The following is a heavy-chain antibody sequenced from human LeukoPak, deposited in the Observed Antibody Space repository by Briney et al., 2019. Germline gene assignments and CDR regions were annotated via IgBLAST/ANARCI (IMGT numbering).Heavy chain of an antibody. CDR1: GGSISSYY. V-gene: IGHV4-59*01. D-gene: IGHD1-7*01. CDR2: IYYSGST. J-gene: IGHJ6*02. CDR3: ARDNWNYGSSMDV. Sequence: SSETLSLTCTVSGGSISSYYWSWIRQPPGKGLEWIGYIYYSGSTNYNPTLKSRVTISVDTSKNQFSLKLSSVTAADTAVYYCARDNWNYGSSMDVWGQGTTVTVSS.